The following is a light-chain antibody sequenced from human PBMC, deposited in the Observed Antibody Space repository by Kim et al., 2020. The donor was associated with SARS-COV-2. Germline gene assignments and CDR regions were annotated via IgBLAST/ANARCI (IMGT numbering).Light chain of an antibody. CDR2: KAS. J-gene: IGKJ1*01. V-gene: IGKV1-5*03. Sequence: ASVGDRVTITCRARQNISTLLAWYQQRPGTAPNLLIYKASILETGVTSTVSGRGSGTEFTLTISCLRPEDYATYYCQQYSSSPWTFGQGTKVDIK. CDR1: QNISTL. CDR3: QQYSSSPWT.